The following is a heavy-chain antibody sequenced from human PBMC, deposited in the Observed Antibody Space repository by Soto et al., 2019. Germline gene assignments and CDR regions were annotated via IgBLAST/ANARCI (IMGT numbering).Heavy chain of an antibody. CDR1: GFTFSSYG. Sequence: PGGSLRLSCAASGFTFSSYGMHWVRQAPGKGLEWVAVIWYDGSNKYYADSVKGRFTISRDNSKNTLYLQMNSLRAEDTAVHYCARDRYLSGSSWRFDYWGQGTLVTVSS. D-gene: IGHD6-13*01. J-gene: IGHJ4*02. V-gene: IGHV3-33*01. CDR3: ARDRYLSGSSWRFDY. CDR2: IWYDGSNK.